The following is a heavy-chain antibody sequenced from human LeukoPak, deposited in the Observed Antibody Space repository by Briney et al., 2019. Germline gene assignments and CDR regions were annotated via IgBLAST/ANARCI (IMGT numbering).Heavy chain of an antibody. Sequence: GGSLRLSCAASGFTFSSYAMHWVRQAPGKGLEGVAVISYDGSNKYYADSVKGRFTISRDNSKNTLYLQMNSLRAEDTAVYYCARESKGWARDSNFDYWGQGTLVTVSS. V-gene: IGHV3-30*04. CDR2: ISYDGSNK. CDR1: GFTFSSYA. D-gene: IGHD6-19*01. J-gene: IGHJ4*02. CDR3: ARESKGWARDSNFDY.